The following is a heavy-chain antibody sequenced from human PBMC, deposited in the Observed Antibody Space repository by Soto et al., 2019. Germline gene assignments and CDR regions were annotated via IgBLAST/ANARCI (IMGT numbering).Heavy chain of an antibody. CDR3: ARGAVAGDYYYYYGMDV. D-gene: IGHD6-19*01. V-gene: IGHV4-59*01. CDR1: GGSISSYY. J-gene: IGHJ6*02. CDR2: IYYSGST. Sequence: WETLSLTCTVSGGSISSYYWSWIRQPPGKGLEWIGYIYYSGSTNYNPSLKSRVTISVDTSKNQFSLKLSSVTAADTAVYYCARGAVAGDYYYYYGMDVWGQGTTVTAP.